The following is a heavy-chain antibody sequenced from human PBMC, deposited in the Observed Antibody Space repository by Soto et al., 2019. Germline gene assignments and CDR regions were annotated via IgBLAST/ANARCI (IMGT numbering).Heavy chain of an antibody. CDR1: GGSISSYY. J-gene: IGHJ6*02. CDR3: ARARSPHRSYYYYYGMDV. Sequence: PSETLSLTCTVSGGSISSYYWSWIRQPPGKGLEWIGYIYYSGSTNYNPSLKSRVTISVDTSKNQFSLKLSSVTAADTAVYYCARARSPHRSYYYYYGMDVWGQGTTVTVSS. V-gene: IGHV4-59*01. CDR2: IYYSGST.